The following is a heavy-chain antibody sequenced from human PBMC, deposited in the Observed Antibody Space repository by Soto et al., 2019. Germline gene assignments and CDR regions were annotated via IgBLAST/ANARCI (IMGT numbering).Heavy chain of an antibody. CDR3: ARDSEYCSGGSCRPYYYYGMDV. V-gene: IGHV1-18*01. CDR2: ISAYNGNT. Sequence: GASLKVSCKASGYTFTSYGISWVRQAPGQGLEWMGWISAYNGNTNYAQKLQGRVTMTTDTSTSTAYMELRSLRSDDTAVYYCARDSEYCSGGSCRPYYYYGMDVWGQGTTVTVSS. J-gene: IGHJ6*02. CDR1: GYTFTSYG. D-gene: IGHD2-15*01.